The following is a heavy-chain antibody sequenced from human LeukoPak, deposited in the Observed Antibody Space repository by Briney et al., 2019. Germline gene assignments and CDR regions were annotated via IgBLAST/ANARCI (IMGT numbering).Heavy chain of an antibody. CDR2: MFHSGST. CDR3: ARLPVYYYYYMDV. CDR1: GYSIRSGYY. J-gene: IGHJ6*03. V-gene: IGHV4-38-2*01. Sequence: SETLSLTCAVSGYSIRSGYYWGWIRQPPGKGLEWIGSMFHSGSTYYNPSLKSRVTISVDTSKNQFSLKLSSVTAADTAVYYCARLPVYYYYYMDVWGKGTTVTVSS.